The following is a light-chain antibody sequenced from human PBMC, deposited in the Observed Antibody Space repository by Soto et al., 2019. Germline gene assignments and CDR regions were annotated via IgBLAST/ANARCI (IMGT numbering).Light chain of an antibody. J-gene: IGKJ1*01. CDR2: GAS. CDR3: YQYEQTPPWT. V-gene: IGKV1-39*01. Sequence: DIQMTQSPSSLSASVGDRVTITCRASQSIDSYLNWYQQKPGRAPKVLIYGASSLQSGVPSRFSGSGSGTDFTLTISSLQAEDVAVYFCYQYEQTPPWTFGRGTKVDI. CDR1: QSIDSY.